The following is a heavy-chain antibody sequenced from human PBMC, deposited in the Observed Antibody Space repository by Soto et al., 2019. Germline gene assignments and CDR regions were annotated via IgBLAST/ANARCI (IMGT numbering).Heavy chain of an antibody. D-gene: IGHD1-1*01. CDR1: GASISGYY. J-gene: IGHJ5*02. CDR2: IYATGAT. V-gene: IGHV4-4*07. Sequence: SSETLSLSCTVSGASISGYYWSWIRKSAGKGLEWIGRIYATGATDYNPSLKSRVMMSVDTSKKQFSLKLRSVTAADTAVYYCVRDGTKMLRDWFDPWGQG. CDR3: VRDGTKMLRDWFDP.